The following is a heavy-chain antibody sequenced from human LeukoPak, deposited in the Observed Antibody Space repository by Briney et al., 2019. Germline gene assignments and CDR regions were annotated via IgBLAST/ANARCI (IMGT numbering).Heavy chain of an antibody. CDR2: ISDTGKT. CDR3: ATGYYEPFAT. V-gene: IGHV4-59*01. D-gene: IGHD2/OR15-2a*01. J-gene: IGHJ5*02. CDR1: GASLSSDY. Sequence: SETLSLTCSVSGASLSSDYWDWLRQSPGPGLGLNGYISDTGKTDSSPSLKSRVSISLDMSKKQFSLRLRSVTAADSAVYYCATGYYEPFATWGPGILVTVSS.